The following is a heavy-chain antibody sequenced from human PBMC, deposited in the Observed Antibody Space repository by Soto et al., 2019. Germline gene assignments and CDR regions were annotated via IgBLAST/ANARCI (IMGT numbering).Heavy chain of an antibody. J-gene: IGHJ6*02. D-gene: IGHD6-19*01. CDR1: GFTFSSYA. CDR2: ISGSGGST. V-gene: IGHV3-23*01. CDR3: AKKVDQWLDSRFYYGMDV. Sequence: EVKLLESGGGLVQPGGSLRLSCAASGFTFSSYAMSWVRQAPGKGLEWVSAISGSGGSTYYADSVKGRFTISRDNSKNTLYLQMNSLRAEDTAVYYCAKKVDQWLDSRFYYGMDVWGQGTTVTVSS.